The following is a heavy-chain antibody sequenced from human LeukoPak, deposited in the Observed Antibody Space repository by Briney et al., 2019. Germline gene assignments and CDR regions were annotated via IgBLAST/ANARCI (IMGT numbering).Heavy chain of an antibody. CDR1: GYSISSNNW. CDR3: ARAYYYDSSGYYPA. V-gene: IGHV4-28*03. Sequence: SDTLSLTCAVSGYSISSNNWWGWIRQPPGKGLEWIGYIYYSGSTNYNPSLKSRVTISVDTSKNQFSLKLSSVTAADTAVYYCARAYYYDSSGYYPAWGQGTLVTVSS. CDR2: IYYSGST. D-gene: IGHD3-22*01. J-gene: IGHJ4*02.